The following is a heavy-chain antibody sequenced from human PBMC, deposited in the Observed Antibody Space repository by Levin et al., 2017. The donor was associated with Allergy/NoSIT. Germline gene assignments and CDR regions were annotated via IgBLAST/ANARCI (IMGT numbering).Heavy chain of an antibody. CDR3: ARTGGYGMDV. CDR2: IYPGDSDT. D-gene: IGHD1-26*01. CDR1: GYIFTDFW. J-gene: IGHJ6*02. Sequence: GESLKISCQASGYIFTDFWIAWVRQMPGKGLEWMGIIYPGDSDTKYSPSFQGQVSISADKSSSTAYLQWGSLKASDTAIYYCARTGGYGMDVWGQGTPVTVSS. V-gene: IGHV5-51*01.